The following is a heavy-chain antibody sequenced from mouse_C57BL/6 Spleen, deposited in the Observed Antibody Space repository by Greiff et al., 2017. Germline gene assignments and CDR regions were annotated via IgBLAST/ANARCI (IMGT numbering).Heavy chain of an antibody. V-gene: IGHV1-9*01. Sequence: QVQLQQSGAELMKPGASVKLSCKATGYTFTGYWIEWVKQRPGHGLEWIGEILPGSGSTNYNEKFKGKATFTAVTSSNTAYMQLSSLTTEDSAIYYCARFICGGWFAYWGQGTLVTVSA. CDR3: ARFICGGWFAY. J-gene: IGHJ3*01. CDR2: ILPGSGST. CDR1: GYTFTGYW. D-gene: IGHD1-1*01.